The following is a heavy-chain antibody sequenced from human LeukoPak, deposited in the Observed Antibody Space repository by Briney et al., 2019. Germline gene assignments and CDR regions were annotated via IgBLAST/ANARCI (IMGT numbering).Heavy chain of an antibody. CDR1: GFTFSDYW. V-gene: IGHV3-23*01. D-gene: IGHD6-6*01. Sequence: GGSLRLSCAASGFTFSDYWMSWVRQAPGKGLEWVSAISGSGGATYYADSVKGRFTISRDNSKNTLYLQMNSLRAEDTAVYYCAKVASSIAARPSFDYWGQGTLVTVSS. CDR3: AKVASSIAARPSFDY. CDR2: ISGSGGAT. J-gene: IGHJ4*02.